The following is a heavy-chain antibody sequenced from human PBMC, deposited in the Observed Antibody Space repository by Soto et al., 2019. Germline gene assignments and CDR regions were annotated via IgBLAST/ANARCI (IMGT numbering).Heavy chain of an antibody. CDR3: ASRPFYYYGLDV. Sequence: SETLSLTCTVSGGSITTAVYSWSWIRQPPGKALEWIGYVYHTGNAYPKPSLKSRVTISLDRSKNQFSLKMTSVTAADTALYYCASRPFYYYGLDVWGQGTTVTVS. CDR2: VYHTGNA. J-gene: IGHJ6*02. V-gene: IGHV4-30-2*01. CDR1: GGSITTAVYS.